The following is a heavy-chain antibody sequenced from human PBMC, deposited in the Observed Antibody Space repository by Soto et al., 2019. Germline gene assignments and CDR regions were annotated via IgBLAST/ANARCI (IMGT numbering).Heavy chain of an antibody. J-gene: IGHJ6*02. V-gene: IGHV3-30-3*01. Sequence: GGSLRLSCAASGFTFSSYAMHWVRQAPGKGLEWVAVISYDGSNKYYADSVKGRFTISRDNSKNTLYLQMNSLRAEDTAVYYCARETTAMVTLYYYGMDVWGQGTTVTVSS. CDR3: ARETTAMVTLYYYGMDV. CDR2: ISYDGSNK. CDR1: GFTFSSYA. D-gene: IGHD5-18*01.